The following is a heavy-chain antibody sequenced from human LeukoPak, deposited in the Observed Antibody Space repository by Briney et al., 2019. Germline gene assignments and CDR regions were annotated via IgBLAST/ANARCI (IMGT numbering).Heavy chain of an antibody. Sequence: SETLSLTCTVSGGSISSYYWSWIRQPPGKGLEWIGYIYYSGSTNYNPSLKSRVTISVDTPKNQFSLKLSSVTAADTAVYYCAREGGGNFDYWGQGTLVTVSS. D-gene: IGHD3-16*01. CDR3: AREGGGNFDY. J-gene: IGHJ4*02. V-gene: IGHV4-59*01. CDR2: IYYSGST. CDR1: GGSISSYY.